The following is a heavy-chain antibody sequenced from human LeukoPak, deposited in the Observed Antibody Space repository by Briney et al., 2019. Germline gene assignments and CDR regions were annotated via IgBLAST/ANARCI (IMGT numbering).Heavy chain of an antibody. D-gene: IGHD3-10*01. V-gene: IGHV3-30*02. J-gene: IGHJ4*02. Sequence: GGSLRLSCGASGFTFSDSGMHWVRQAPGKGLEWVAFIGYDGSNEHYADSVRGRFTISRDNSKNTYYLQMNSLRAEDTAVYYCAKGKDYHIDYWGQGALVTVSS. CDR3: AKGKDYHIDY. CDR2: IGYDGSNE. CDR1: GFTFSDSG.